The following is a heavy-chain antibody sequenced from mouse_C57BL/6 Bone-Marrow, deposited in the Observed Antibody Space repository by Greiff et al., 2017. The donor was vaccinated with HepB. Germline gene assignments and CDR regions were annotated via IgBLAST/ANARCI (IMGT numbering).Heavy chain of an antibody. CDR3: ARHEDRPMVTTDGLWFAY. CDR1: GYTFTEYT. CDR2: FYPGSGSI. Sequence: VQLQESGAELVKPGASVKLSCKASGYTFTEYTIHWVKQRSGQGLEWIGWFYPGSGSIKYNEKFKDKATLTADTSSSTVYMELSRVTSEDSAVYVCARHEDRPMVTTDGLWFAYWGQGTLVTVSA. D-gene: IGHD2-2*01. V-gene: IGHV1-62-2*01. J-gene: IGHJ3*01.